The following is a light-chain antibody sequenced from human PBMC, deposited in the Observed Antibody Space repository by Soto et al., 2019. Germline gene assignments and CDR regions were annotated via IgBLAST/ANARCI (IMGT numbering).Light chain of an antibody. J-gene: IGKJ5*01. Sequence: DIQMTQSPSSLSASVGDRVTITCQASQDISNYLNWYQQKPGKAPKLLIYDASNLKTGVPSRFSGSGSGTDFTFTIRSLQPEDIATYYCQQYDNLPITFGQGTRLEIK. V-gene: IGKV1-33*01. CDR1: QDISNY. CDR2: DAS. CDR3: QQYDNLPIT.